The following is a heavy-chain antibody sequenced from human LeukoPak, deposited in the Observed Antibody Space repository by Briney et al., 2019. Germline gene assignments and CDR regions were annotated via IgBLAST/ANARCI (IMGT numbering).Heavy chain of an antibody. Sequence: GTSLRPSCSASGFTFSSYAIHWVRQAPGEGLEWVAVISADASKKYYVDSVKGRFTVSRDDPKSTLYLQMDSLRREDTAVYYCARVPNSGHSDYWGQGTLVTVSS. CDR2: ISADASKK. D-gene: IGHD3-10*01. CDR3: ARVPNSGHSDY. J-gene: IGHJ4*02. CDR1: GFTFSSYA. V-gene: IGHV3-30-3*01.